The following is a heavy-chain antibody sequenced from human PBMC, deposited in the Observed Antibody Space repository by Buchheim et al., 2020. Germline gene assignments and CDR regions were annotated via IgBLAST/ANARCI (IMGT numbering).Heavy chain of an antibody. CDR3: ARSHERGYSGYVTGY. V-gene: IGHV3-33*01. CDR1: GFTFSSYG. Sequence: QVQLVESGGGVVQPGRSLRLSCAASGFTFSSYGMHWVRQAPGKGLEWVAVIWYDGSNKYYADSVKGRFTISRDNSKNTLYLQMNSLRAEDTAVYYCARSHERGYSGYVTGYWGQGTL. J-gene: IGHJ4*02. CDR2: IWYDGSNK. D-gene: IGHD5-12*01.